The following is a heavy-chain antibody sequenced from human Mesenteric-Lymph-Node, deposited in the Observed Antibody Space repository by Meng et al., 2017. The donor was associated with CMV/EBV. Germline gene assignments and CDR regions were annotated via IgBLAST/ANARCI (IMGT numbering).Heavy chain of an antibody. D-gene: IGHD2-2*01. V-gene: IGHV1-2*02. Sequence: ASVKVSCKASGYTFTGYYMHWVRQAPGQGLEWMGWINPNSGGTNYAQKFQGRVTMARDTSISTAYMELSRLRSDDTAVYYCARGYCSSTSCYRAFDIWGQGTMVTVSS. CDR3: ARGYCSSTSCYRAFDI. J-gene: IGHJ3*02. CDR2: INPNSGGT. CDR1: GYTFTGYY.